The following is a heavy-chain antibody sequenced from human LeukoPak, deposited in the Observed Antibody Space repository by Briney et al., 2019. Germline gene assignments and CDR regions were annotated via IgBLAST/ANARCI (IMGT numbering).Heavy chain of an antibody. Sequence: GGTLRLSCAASGITFSSYGMSWVRQAPGKGLEWVSSISSTGGTTYYADSVKGRFTISRDNSKNTLYLQMNSLGAEDTAVYYCARAIGSSWGKVDYWGQGTLVTVSS. V-gene: IGHV3-23*01. CDR1: GITFSSYG. D-gene: IGHD6-13*01. J-gene: IGHJ4*02. CDR2: ISSTGGTT. CDR3: ARAIGSSWGKVDY.